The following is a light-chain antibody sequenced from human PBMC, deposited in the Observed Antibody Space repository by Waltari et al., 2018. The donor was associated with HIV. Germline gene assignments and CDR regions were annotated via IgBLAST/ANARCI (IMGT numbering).Light chain of an antibody. CDR2: DVS. CDR1: SSDVGGYNY. CDR3: SSYTSSSTPYV. V-gene: IGLV2-14*03. J-gene: IGLJ1*01. Sequence: QSALTQPASVSGSPGQSITISCTATSSDVGGYNYVSLYQQHPGKAPKLMIYDVSNRPSGVSNRFSGSKSGNTASLTISGLQAEDEADYYCSSYTSSSTPYVFGTGTKVTVL.